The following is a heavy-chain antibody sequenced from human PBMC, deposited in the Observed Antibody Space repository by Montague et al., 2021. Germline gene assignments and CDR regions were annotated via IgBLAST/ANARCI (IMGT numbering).Heavy chain of an antibody. V-gene: IGHV2-5*02. CDR1: GFSLRTTGVG. Sequence: PALVKPTQTLTLTCTFSGFSLRTTGVGVGWIRQPPGKALEWLALXYWGDDKRYSPDLKSRLTISKDTAKNQVVLKVTNMDPVDTATYYCAHTLFGAPYSYFDPWGQGMLVTVSS. D-gene: IGHD2-21*01. CDR3: AHTLFGAPYSYFDP. CDR2: XYWGDDK. J-gene: IGHJ5*02.